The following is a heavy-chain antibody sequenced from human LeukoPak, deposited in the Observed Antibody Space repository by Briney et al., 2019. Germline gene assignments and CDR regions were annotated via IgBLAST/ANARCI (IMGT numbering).Heavy chain of an antibody. V-gene: IGHV3-23*01. CDR1: GFTFSNAW. CDR3: AKDRVVVGSSSEYFQH. J-gene: IGHJ1*01. D-gene: IGHD6-6*01. CDR2: ISGSGGST. Sequence: GGSLRLFCAASGFTFSNAWMSWVRQAPGKGLEGVSAISGSGGSTYYADSVKGRFTISRDNSKNTLYLQMHRLRAEDTAVYYCAKDRVVVGSSSEYFQHWGQGTLVTVSS.